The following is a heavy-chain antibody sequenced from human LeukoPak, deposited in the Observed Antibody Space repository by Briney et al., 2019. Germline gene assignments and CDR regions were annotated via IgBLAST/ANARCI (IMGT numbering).Heavy chain of an antibody. J-gene: IGHJ4*02. CDR1: GFTFSSYE. CDR3: ARGGIAARFAY. V-gene: IGHV3-48*03. CDR2: VSSGSSSI. Sequence: GGSLRLSCAASGFTFSSYEMNWVRQAPGKGLEWVSYVSSGSSSIFYADSVKGRFTISRDNSKNSLYLQMNSLRVEDTAVYYCARGGIAARFAYWGQGTLVTVSS. D-gene: IGHD6-6*01.